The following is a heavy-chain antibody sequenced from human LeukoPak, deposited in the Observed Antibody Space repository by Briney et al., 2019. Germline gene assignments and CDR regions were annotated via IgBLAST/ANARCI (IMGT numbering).Heavy chain of an antibody. CDR1: GNSISSYY. CDR2: IYYSGST. V-gene: IGHV4-59*01. CDR3: ARAYHYDSSGYYDY. Sequence: SETLSLTCNVFGNSISSYYWSWLRQPPGKGLEWIGYIYYSGSTNYNPSLKSRVTISVDTSKKQLSLKLSSVTAADTAVYYCARAYHYDSSGYYDYWGQGTLVTVSS. J-gene: IGHJ4*02. D-gene: IGHD3-22*01.